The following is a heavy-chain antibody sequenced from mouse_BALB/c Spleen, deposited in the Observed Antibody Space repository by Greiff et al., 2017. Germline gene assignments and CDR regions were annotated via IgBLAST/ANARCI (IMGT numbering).Heavy chain of an antibody. D-gene: IGHD2-12*01. CDR3: TRDLTTGYYAMDY. V-gene: IGHV5-6-4*01. J-gene: IGHJ4*01. Sequence: EVKVEESGGGLVKPGGSLKLSCAASGFTFSSYTMSWVRQTPEKRLEWVATISSGGSYTYYPDSVKGRFTISRDNAKNTLYLQMSSLKSEDTAMYYCTRDLTTGYYAMDYWGQGTSVTVSS. CDR2: ISSGGSYT. CDR1: GFTFSSYT.